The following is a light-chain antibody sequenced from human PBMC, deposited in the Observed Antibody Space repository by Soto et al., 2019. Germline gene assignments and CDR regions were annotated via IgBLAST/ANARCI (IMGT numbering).Light chain of an antibody. V-gene: IGLV1-40*01. CDR3: QSYDSSLSGSV. CDR2: GNN. CDR1: SFNIGAGYD. Sequence: QSVLTQPPSVSGAPGQRVTISCTGSSFNIGAGYDVHWYQQLPGTAPKLLIYGNNNRPSGVPDRFSGSKSDTSASLAITGLQAEDEAHYYCQSYDSSLSGSVFGGGTKLTVL. J-gene: IGLJ3*02.